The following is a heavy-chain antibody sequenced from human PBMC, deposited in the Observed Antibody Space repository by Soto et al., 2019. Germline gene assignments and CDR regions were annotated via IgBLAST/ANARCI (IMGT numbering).Heavy chain of an antibody. J-gene: IGHJ6*02. CDR2: IYYSGST. CDR1: GGSISSYY. Sequence: PSETLSLTCTVSGGSISSYYWSWIRQPPGKGLEWIGYIYYSGSTNYNPSLKSRVTISVDTSKNQFSLKLSSVTAADTAVYYCAIRTFDGLEYYYGMDVWGQGTTVTVSS. CDR3: AIRTFDGLEYYYGMDV. V-gene: IGHV4-59*01. D-gene: IGHD3-16*01.